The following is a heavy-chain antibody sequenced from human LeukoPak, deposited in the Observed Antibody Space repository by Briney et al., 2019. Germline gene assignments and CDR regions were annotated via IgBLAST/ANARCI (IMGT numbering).Heavy chain of an antibody. CDR2: ISGSGGST. CDR1: GFTFSSYA. D-gene: IGHD2-2*01. J-gene: IGHJ4*02. CDR3: AREDCSSTSCPEAFDY. Sequence: GGSLRLSCAASGFTFSSYAMSWVRQAPGKGLEWVSAISGSGGSTYYADSVKGRFTISRDNAKNSLYLQMNSLRAEDTAVYYCAREDCSSTSCPEAFDYWGQGTLVTVSS. V-gene: IGHV3-23*01.